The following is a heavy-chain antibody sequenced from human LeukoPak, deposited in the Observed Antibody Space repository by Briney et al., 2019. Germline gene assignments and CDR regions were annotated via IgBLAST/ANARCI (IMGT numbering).Heavy chain of an antibody. V-gene: IGHV3-48*03. CDR3: ARGGVLLWFGELGAFDI. Sequence: GGSLRLSCAASGFTFSSYEMNWVRQAPGKGLEWVSYISSSGSTIYYADSVKGRFTISRDNAKNSLYLQMNSLRAEDTAVYYCARGGVLLWFGELGAFDIWGQGTMVTVSS. J-gene: IGHJ3*02. CDR1: GFTFSSYE. D-gene: IGHD3-10*01. CDR2: ISSSGSTI.